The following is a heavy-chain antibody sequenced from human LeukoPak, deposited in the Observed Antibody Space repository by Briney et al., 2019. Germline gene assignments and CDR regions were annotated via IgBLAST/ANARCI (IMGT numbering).Heavy chain of an antibody. V-gene: IGHV1-24*01. Sequence: ASVKVSCKVSGYTLTELSMHWVRQAPGKGLEWMGGFDPEDGETIYAQKFQGGVTMTEDTSTDTAYMELSSLRSEDTAVYYCATDSHDYGDRYYWGQGTLVTVSS. CDR2: FDPEDGET. J-gene: IGHJ4*02. CDR1: GYTLTELS. D-gene: IGHD4-17*01. CDR3: ATDSHDYGDRYY.